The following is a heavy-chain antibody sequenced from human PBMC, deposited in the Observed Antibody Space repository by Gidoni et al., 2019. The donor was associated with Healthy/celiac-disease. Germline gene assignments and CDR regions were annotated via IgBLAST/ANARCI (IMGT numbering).Heavy chain of an antibody. CDR2: IYTRGST. CDR1: GGSISSYY. D-gene: IGHD6-6*01. CDR3: ARSAARPYYYYYYMDV. V-gene: IGHV4-4*07. J-gene: IGHJ6*03. Sequence: VQLQESGPGLVKPSETLSLTCTVSGGSISSYYWRWIRQPAGKGLEWIGRIYTRGSTNYNPALKSRVTRSVDTSKNQFSRKLSSVTAADTAVYYCARSAARPYYYYYYMDVWGKGTTVTVSS.